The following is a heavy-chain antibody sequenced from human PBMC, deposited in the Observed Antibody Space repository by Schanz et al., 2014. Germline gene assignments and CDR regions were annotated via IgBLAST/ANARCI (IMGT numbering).Heavy chain of an antibody. D-gene: IGHD3-10*01. J-gene: IGHJ3*02. CDR2: IIPSLGLA. CDR3: ARGIITMVRGGDVGAFDT. Sequence: QVQLVQSGTQVKKPGASVKVSCKASGYTLSAYSLHWVRQAPGQGLEWMGRIIPSLGLAKYEQKFQDKVTITADTSTTTAYMELSGLRSEDTAVYYCARGIITMVRGGDVGAFDTWGQGTMVTVSS. V-gene: IGHV1-69*09. CDR1: GYTLSAYS.